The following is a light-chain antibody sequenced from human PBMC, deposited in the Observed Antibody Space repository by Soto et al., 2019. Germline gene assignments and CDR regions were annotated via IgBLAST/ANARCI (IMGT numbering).Light chain of an antibody. J-gene: IGKJ4*01. V-gene: IGKV3-15*01. CDR2: GAS. Sequence: EIVMTQSPATLSVSPGEGATLSCRASQSVSSDLAWYPQKPGQVHRLLIYGASTRATGIPARFSGSGSGKEFTLTISSLQSEDFAVYYCQQYNNWPPLTFGGGTKVGIK. CDR1: QSVSSD. CDR3: QQYNNWPPLT.